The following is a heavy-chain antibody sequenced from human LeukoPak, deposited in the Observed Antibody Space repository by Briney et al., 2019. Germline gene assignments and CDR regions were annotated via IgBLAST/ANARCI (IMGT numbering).Heavy chain of an antibody. D-gene: IGHD2-2*01. J-gene: IGHJ6*04. Sequence: GGSLRLSCAASGFTFSSYGMHWVRQAPGKGLEWVAVISYDGSNKYYADSVKGRFTISRDNSKNTLYLQMNSLRAEDTAVYYCAIIPRGYCSRTSCPSYYGMDVWRKGTTVTVSS. CDR2: ISYDGSNK. CDR1: GFTFSSYG. CDR3: AIIPRGYCSRTSCPSYYGMDV. V-gene: IGHV3-30*03.